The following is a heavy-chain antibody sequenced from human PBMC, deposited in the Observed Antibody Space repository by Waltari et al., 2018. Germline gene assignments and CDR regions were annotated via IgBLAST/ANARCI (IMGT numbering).Heavy chain of an antibody. Sequence: QVQLQESGPGLVKPSETLSLTCPVSGGSISSDYWRWIRQPPGKELEWIGYVYYSGSTNYNPSLKSRVTISVDTSKNQFSLKLSSVTAADTAVYYCVRSGGALAHVADFRYWGQGTLVTVSS. V-gene: IGHV4-59*01. CDR3: VRSGGALAHVADFRY. CDR1: GGSISSDY. J-gene: IGHJ4*02. D-gene: IGHD3-3*01. CDR2: VYYSGST.